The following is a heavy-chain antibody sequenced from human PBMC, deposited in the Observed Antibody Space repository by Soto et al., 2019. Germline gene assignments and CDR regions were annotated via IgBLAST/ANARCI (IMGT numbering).Heavy chain of an antibody. D-gene: IGHD2-15*01. J-gene: IGHJ6*02. Sequence: GGSLRLSCAASGFTFSSYAMSWVRQAPGKGLEWVSAISGSGGSTYYADSVKGRFTISRDNSKNTLYLQMNSLRAEDKAVYYCAKGTSGVVVAATPQEENPYDYGMDVWGQGTTVTVSS. CDR2: ISGSGGST. CDR1: GFTFSSYA. CDR3: AKGTSGVVVAATPQEENPYDYGMDV. V-gene: IGHV3-23*01.